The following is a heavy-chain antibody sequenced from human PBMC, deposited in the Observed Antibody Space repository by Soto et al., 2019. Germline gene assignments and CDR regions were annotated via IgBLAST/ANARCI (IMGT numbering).Heavy chain of an antibody. Sequence: QVQLQESGPGLVKHSWTLSLTCAVSGGSISSSNWWSWVRQPPGKGLEWIGEIYHSGNTNYNLSLKSRVTISVDQSKNQFSLNLRSVTAADTAVYYCARDYMLRGVMRWFDPWGQGTLVTVSS. CDR3: ARDYMLRGVMRWFDP. D-gene: IGHD3-10*01. CDR2: IYHSGNT. CDR1: GGSISSSNW. V-gene: IGHV4-4*02. J-gene: IGHJ5*02.